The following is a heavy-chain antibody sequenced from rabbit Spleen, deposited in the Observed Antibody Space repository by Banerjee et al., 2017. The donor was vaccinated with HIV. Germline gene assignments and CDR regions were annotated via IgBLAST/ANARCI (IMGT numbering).Heavy chain of an antibody. J-gene: IGHJ3*01. D-gene: IGHD4-1*01. CDR2: IDPVFGIT. CDR3: ARDLDGVIGWNFGW. CDR1: GFTLSSYY. Sequence: QLKESGGGLVQPGGSLKLSCKASGFTLSSYYMNWVRQAPGKGLEWIGYIDPVFGITYYANWVNGRFSISRENAQNTVFLQMTSLTAADTATYSCARDLDGVIGWNFGWWGQGTLVTVS. V-gene: IGHV1S7*01.